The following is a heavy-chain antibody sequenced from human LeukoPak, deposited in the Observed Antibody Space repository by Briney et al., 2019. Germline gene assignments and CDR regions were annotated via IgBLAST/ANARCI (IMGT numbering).Heavy chain of an antibody. J-gene: IGHJ6*02. V-gene: IGHV1-69*04. Sequence: GASVKVSCKASGGTFSSYAISWVRQAPGQGLEWMGRNIPILGIANYAQKFQGRVTITADKSTSTAYMELSSLRSEDTAVYYCARLPRENGMDVWGQGTTVTVSS. CDR2: NIPILGIA. CDR3: ARLPRENGMDV. CDR1: GGTFSSYA.